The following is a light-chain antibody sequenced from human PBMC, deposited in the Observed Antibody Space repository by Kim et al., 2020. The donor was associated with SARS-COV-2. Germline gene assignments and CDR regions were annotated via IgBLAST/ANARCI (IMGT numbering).Light chain of an antibody. CDR2: EVS. CDR1: SSDVVAYNH. J-gene: IGLJ1*01. V-gene: IGLV2-8*01. Sequence: GQSFTISCTGTSSDVVAYNHVSWYRQHPGKAPKLMIYEVSNRPSGVPDRFSGSKSGNTASLTVSGLQAEDEADYYCSSYSDSISYVFGTGTKVTVL. CDR3: SSYSDSISYV.